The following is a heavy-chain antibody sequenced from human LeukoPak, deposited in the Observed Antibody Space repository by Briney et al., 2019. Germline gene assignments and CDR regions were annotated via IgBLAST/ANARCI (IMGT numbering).Heavy chain of an antibody. Sequence: ASVKVSCKASGGTFSSYAISWVRQAPGQGLEWMGGIIPIFGTANYAQKFQGRITITTDESTSTAYMELSSLRSEDTAVYYCARVGGVDYYDSSGYYYPFDYWGQGTLVTVSP. V-gene: IGHV1-69*05. CDR2: IIPIFGTA. CDR1: GGTFSSYA. CDR3: ARVGGVDYYDSSGYYYPFDY. D-gene: IGHD3-22*01. J-gene: IGHJ4*02.